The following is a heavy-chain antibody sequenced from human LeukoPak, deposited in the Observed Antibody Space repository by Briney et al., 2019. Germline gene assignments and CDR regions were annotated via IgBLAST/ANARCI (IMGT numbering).Heavy chain of an antibody. Sequence: GGSLRLSCAASGFTFKTYGMHWVRQAPGKGLDWVAFIEKDGSNKYYADSVKGRFTVSRDNSKNRLYLQMNSLRPEETALYYCAKDLEQWPAVPEYWGQGTLVIVSS. CDR1: GFTFKTYG. D-gene: IGHD6-19*01. V-gene: IGHV3-30*02. CDR3: AKDLEQWPAVPEY. J-gene: IGHJ4*02. CDR2: IEKDGSNK.